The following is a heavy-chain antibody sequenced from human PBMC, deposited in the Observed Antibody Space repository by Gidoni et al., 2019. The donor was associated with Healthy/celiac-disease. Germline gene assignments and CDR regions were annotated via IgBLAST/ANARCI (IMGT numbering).Heavy chain of an antibody. CDR3: ARDSGQLEEEGAFDI. J-gene: IGHJ3*02. Sequence: QVQLQESGPGLVTPSQTLSLTCTVSGRSISSGSYYWRWIRQPAGKGLEWIGRIYTSGSTNYNPSLKSRVTMSVDTSKNQFSLKLSSGTAADTAVDYCARDSGQLEEEGAFDIWGQGTMVTVSS. V-gene: IGHV4-61*02. D-gene: IGHD1-1*01. CDR2: IYTSGST. CDR1: GRSISSGSYY.